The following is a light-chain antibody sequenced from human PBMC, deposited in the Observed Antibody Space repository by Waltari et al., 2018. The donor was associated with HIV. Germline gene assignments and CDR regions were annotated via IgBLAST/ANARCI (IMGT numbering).Light chain of an antibody. CDR2: GAA. J-gene: IGKJ4*01. V-gene: IGKV3-20*01. CDR3: QHYGN. CDR1: QSVSSTY. Sequence: IVWTQSPGNLSLSPGERATLSCRASQSVSSTYLAWHQQKPGQAPRLLISGAATRATGIPDRFSGSGSGTEFTLTISRLEPEDSALYYCQHYGNFGGGTKVEI.